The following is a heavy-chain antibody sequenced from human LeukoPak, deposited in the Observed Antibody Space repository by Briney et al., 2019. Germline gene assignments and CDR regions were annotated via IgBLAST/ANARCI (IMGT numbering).Heavy chain of an antibody. CDR1: GYTFTGYY. D-gene: IGHD3-10*01. V-gene: IGHV1-2*02. CDR3: ARGITMVRGVIPGGFDY. Sequence: GASVKVSCKASGYTFTGYYMHWVRQAPGQGLEWMGWINPNSGGTNYAQKFQGRVTVTRATSISTAYMELSRLRSDDTAVYYCARGITMVRGVIPGGFDYWGQGTLVTVSS. CDR2: INPNSGGT. J-gene: IGHJ4*02.